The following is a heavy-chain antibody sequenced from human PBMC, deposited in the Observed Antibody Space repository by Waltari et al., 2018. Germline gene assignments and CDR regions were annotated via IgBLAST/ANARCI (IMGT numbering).Heavy chain of an antibody. Sequence: QEQLQESGPGLVKPSETLSLTCAVSGYSISSGYYWGWIRQPPGKGLEWIGSIYHSGSTYYNPSLKSRVTISVDTSKNQFSLKLSSVTAADTAVYYCARRTVTTFLFDYWGQGTLVTVSS. CDR3: ARRTVTTFLFDY. D-gene: IGHD4-17*01. CDR2: IYHSGST. J-gene: IGHJ4*02. CDR1: GYSISSGYY. V-gene: IGHV4-38-2*01.